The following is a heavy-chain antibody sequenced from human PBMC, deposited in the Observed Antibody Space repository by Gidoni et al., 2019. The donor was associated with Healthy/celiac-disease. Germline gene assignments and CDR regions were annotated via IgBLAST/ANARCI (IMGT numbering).Heavy chain of an antibody. D-gene: IGHD1-26*01. J-gene: IGHJ3*02. CDR2: IKQDGSEK. Sequence: GLEWVANIKQDGSEKYYVDSVKGRFTISRDNAKNSLYLQMNSLRAEDTAVYYCARFGRPAAWELRRTTAFDIWGQGTMVTVSS. V-gene: IGHV3-7*01. CDR3: ARFGRPAAWELRRTTAFDI.